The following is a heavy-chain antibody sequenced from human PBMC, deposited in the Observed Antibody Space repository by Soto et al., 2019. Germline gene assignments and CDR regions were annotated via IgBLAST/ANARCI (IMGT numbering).Heavy chain of an antibody. CDR2: IKQDGSEK. Sequence: PGGSLRLSCAASGFTFSSYWMSWVRQAPGKGLEWVANIKQDGSEKYYVDSVKGRFTISRDNAKNSLYLQMNSLRAEDTAVYYCARGVGIAKYSSGWPIDYWGQGTLVTVSS. D-gene: IGHD6-19*01. J-gene: IGHJ4*02. CDR3: ARGVGIAKYSSGWPIDY. CDR1: GFTFSSYW. V-gene: IGHV3-7*03.